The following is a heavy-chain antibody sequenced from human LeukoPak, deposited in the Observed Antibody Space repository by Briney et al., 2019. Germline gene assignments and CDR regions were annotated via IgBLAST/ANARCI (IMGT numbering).Heavy chain of an antibody. CDR3: ARGAWATRLGS. CDR2: IYESGTT. Sequence: SETLSLTCAVYGESLNSYYWSWVRQPPGEGLEWIAEIYESGTTEYNPSLKSRVTISMVPSKQQFSLSLSSVTAADTAVYYCARGAWATRLGSWGLGTPVIVSS. J-gene: IGHJ4*02. CDR1: GESLNSYY. D-gene: IGHD2-15*01. V-gene: IGHV4-34*01.